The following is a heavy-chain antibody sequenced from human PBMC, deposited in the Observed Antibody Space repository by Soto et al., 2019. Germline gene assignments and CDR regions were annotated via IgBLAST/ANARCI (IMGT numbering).Heavy chain of an antibody. Sequence: QVQLVQSGTEVKKPGSSVAVSCQASAGTFNNHSLSWVRQAPGQGLEWMGRSIPILGRADYSQKFQGRNTLIVENATITTDMELSSLTSEDTALYYCVIDLGYFDFWGQGTLVTVSS. CDR3: VIDLGYFDF. CDR2: SIPILGRA. V-gene: IGHV1-69*02. CDR1: AGTFNNHS. J-gene: IGHJ4*02. D-gene: IGHD2-15*01.